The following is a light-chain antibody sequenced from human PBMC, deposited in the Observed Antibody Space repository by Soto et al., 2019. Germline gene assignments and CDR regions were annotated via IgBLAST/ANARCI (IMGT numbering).Light chain of an antibody. J-gene: IGKJ2*01. CDR3: QQYYSIPDT. V-gene: IGKV3-20*01. CDR2: GAS. CDR1: QSVSSSF. Sequence: EIVLTQSPGTLSLSPGERATLSCRASQSVSSSFLAWYQQKPGQAPRLLIYGASSRATGFPDRFSGSGSGTDFTLTISRLEPEDFAVYYCQQYYSIPDTFGQGTKLEIK.